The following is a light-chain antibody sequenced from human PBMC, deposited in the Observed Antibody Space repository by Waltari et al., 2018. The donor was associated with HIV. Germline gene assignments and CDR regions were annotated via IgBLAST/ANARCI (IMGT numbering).Light chain of an antibody. Sequence: YELTQPPSVSVAPGQTATSTCGGDNIGYRSVHWYQQKAGQAPVLVFYDDTARPSGIPERFSGSKSGNTATLTISRVEAGDEADYYCQVWASNSAYVVFGGRTKLTVL. CDR2: DDT. V-gene: IGLV3-21*02. J-gene: IGLJ2*01. CDR1: NIGYRS. CDR3: QVWASNSAYVV.